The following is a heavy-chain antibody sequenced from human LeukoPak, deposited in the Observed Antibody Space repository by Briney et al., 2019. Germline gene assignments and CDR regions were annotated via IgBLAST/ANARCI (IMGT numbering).Heavy chain of an antibody. CDR3: AKDFGYYDFWSGPLDY. J-gene: IGHJ4*02. D-gene: IGHD3-3*01. CDR2: VSYDGSNK. V-gene: IGHV3-30*18. CDR1: GFTFSSYG. Sequence: PGGSLRLSCAASGFTFSSYGMHWVRQAPGKGLEWVAVVSYDGSNKYYADSVKGRFTISRDNSKNTLYLQMNSLRAEDTAVYYCAKDFGYYDFWSGPLDYWGQGTLVTVSS.